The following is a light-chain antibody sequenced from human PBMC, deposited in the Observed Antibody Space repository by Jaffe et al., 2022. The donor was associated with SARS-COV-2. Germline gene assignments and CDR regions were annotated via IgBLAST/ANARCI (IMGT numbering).Light chain of an antibody. V-gene: IGLV8-61*01. CDR1: SGSVSTNHY. Sequence: QTVVTQEPSLSVSPGGTVTLTCGLTSGSVSTNHYPNWYQQTPGRPPRTLIYSTDIRSAGVPDRFSGSLLGDKAALTITGAQADDECDYYCVLYTESGSGIPVFGGGTKLTVL. CDR2: STD. J-gene: IGLJ3*02. CDR3: VLYTESGSGIPV.